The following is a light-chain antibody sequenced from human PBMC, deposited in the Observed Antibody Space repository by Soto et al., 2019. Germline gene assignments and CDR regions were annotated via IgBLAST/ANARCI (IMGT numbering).Light chain of an antibody. CDR3: QHYCTPPSCP. CDR2: AAS. V-gene: IGKV1-39*01. Sequence: DIQMTQSPSSLSASVGDRVTIACRASQSIITHLNWYQQRPGKAPKLLIYAASTLQGGVPLRFSGSGSGTDFTLTISNLQPEDFATYYCQHYCTPPSCPFGPATEVDSK. CDR1: QSIITH. J-gene: IGKJ1*01.